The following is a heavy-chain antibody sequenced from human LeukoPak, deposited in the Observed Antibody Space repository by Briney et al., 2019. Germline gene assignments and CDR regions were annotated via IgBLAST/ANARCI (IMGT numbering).Heavy chain of an antibody. CDR2: ISSSSSYI. CDR3: RLTGTTGQYGFDY. J-gene: IGHJ4*02. V-gene: IGHV3-21*01. Sequence: PGGSLRLSCAASGFTFSSYSMNWVRQAPGKGLEWVSSISSSSSYIYYADSVKGRFTISRDNAKNTLYLQMNSLRAEDTAVYYCRLTGTTGQYGFDYWGQGTLVTVSS. D-gene: IGHD1-7*01. CDR1: GFTFSSYS.